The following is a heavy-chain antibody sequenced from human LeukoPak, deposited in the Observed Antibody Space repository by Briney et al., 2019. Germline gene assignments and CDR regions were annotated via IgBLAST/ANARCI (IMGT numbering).Heavy chain of an antibody. V-gene: IGHV4-4*07. J-gene: IGHJ3*02. CDR2: IYTSGST. Sequence: SETLTLTCTVSGCTISSYYWSWMRQPAGKGLEWIGRIYTSGSTNYNPSLKSRVTMSVDTSKNQFSLKLSSVTAADTAVYYCAHYYDSRGVGAFDIWGQGTMVTASS. CDR1: GCTISSYY. D-gene: IGHD3-22*01. CDR3: AHYYDSRGVGAFDI.